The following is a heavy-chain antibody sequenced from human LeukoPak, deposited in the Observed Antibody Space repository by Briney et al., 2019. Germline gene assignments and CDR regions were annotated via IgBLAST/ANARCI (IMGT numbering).Heavy chain of an antibody. J-gene: IGHJ3*02. CDR3: ARSIITMIPAGAFDI. Sequence: PSETLSLTCTVSGGSISSGDYYWSWIRQPPGKGLEWIGYIYYSGSTNYNPSLKSRVTISVDTSKNQFSLKLSSVTAADTAVYYCARSIITMIPAGAFDIWGQGTMVTVSS. CDR1: GGSISSGDYY. CDR2: IYYSGST. V-gene: IGHV4-61*08. D-gene: IGHD3-22*01.